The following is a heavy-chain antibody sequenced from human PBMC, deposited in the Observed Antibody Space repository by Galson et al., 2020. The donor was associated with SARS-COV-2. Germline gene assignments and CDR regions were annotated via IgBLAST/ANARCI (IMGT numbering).Heavy chain of an antibody. D-gene: IGHD2-15*01. CDR2: IKEDGGER. V-gene: IGHV3-7*04. J-gene: IGHJ4*02. CDR1: GFTISDFW. CDR3: ARGLGWAGGRYVEY. Sequence: GGSLRLTCAVSGFTISDFWMTWVRQAPGKGLEWVANIKEDGGERYYADSVKGRFIISRDTVNNSMFLQINSLRAEDTAMYFCARGLGWAGGRYVEYWGQGIQVTVSS.